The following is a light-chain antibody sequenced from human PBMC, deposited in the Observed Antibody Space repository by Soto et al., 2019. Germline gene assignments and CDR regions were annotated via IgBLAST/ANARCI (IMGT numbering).Light chain of an antibody. CDR1: SSNIGNNF. CDR3: GTWDSNPFYV. V-gene: IGLV1-51*01. CDR2: DTN. Sequence: QSVLTQPPSVSAAPGQRVTISCSGSSSNIGNNFVSWYQQLPGRAPKLLIYDTNQRPSGIPDRFSASKSGTSATLGITGLQTGDDADYYCGTWDSNPFYVFGSGTKVTVL. J-gene: IGLJ1*01.